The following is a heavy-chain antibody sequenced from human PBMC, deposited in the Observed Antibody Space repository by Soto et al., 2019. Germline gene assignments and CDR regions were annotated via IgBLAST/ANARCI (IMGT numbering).Heavy chain of an antibody. CDR2: ISYDGSNK. CDR3: ARATRRAAAGAWFDP. Sequence: QVQLVESGGGVVQPGRSLRLSCAASGFTFSSYAMHWVRQAPGKGLEWVAVISYDGSNKYYADSVKGRFTISRDNSKNTLYRQMNSLRAEDTAVYYCARATRRAAAGAWFDPWGQGTLVTVSS. V-gene: IGHV3-30-3*01. CDR1: GFTFSSYA. D-gene: IGHD6-13*01. J-gene: IGHJ5*02.